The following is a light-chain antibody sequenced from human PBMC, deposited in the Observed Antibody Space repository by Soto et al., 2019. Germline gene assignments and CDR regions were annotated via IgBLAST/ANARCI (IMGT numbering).Light chain of an antibody. CDR2: DAS. CDR3: QQRSNWPPLT. Sequence: EIVLTQSPATLSLSPGERATLSCRASQSINRYLAWYQQKPGQAPRLLIYDASNRATGIPARFSGSGSGTDFTLTISSLEPEDFAVHYCQQRSNWPPLTFGGGTKVEIK. V-gene: IGKV3-11*01. CDR1: QSINRY. J-gene: IGKJ4*01.